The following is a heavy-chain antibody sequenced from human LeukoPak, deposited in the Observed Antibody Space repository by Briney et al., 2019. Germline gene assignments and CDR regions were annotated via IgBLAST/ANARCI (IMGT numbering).Heavy chain of an antibody. V-gene: IGHV4-34*01. Sequence: SETLSLTCAVYGGPFSGYYWSWIRQPPGKGLEWIGEINHSGSTNYNPSLKSRVTISVDTSKNQFSLKLSSVTAADTAVYYCARDVLYPYYYYGMDVWGQGTTVTVSS. CDR1: GGPFSGYY. CDR2: INHSGST. J-gene: IGHJ6*02. CDR3: ARDVLYPYYYYGMDV.